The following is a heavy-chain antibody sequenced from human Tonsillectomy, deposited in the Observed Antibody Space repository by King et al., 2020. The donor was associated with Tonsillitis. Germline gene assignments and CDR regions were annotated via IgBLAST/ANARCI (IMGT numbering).Heavy chain of an antibody. CDR3: AKDMSQLGRATLFDY. Sequence: VQLVESGGGLVQPGRSLRLSCAASGFTFDDYAMHWVRHAPGKGLEWVSGISWNSGSICYADSVKGRFTISRDNAKNSLYLQMNSLRAEDTALYYCAKDMSQLGRATLFDYWGQGTLVTVSS. CDR1: GFTFDDYA. CDR2: ISWNSGSI. V-gene: IGHV3-9*01. D-gene: IGHD3-16*01. J-gene: IGHJ4*02.